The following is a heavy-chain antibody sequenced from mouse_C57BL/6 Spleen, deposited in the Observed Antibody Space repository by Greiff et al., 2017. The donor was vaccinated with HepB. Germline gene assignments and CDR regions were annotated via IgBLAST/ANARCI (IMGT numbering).Heavy chain of an antibody. J-gene: IGHJ4*01. CDR3: ARRGSSRHYYAMDY. D-gene: IGHD1-1*01. CDR1: GYTFTSYW. V-gene: IGHV1-52*01. CDR2: IDPSDSET. Sequence: QVQLQQPGAELVRPGSSVKLSCKASGYTFTSYWMHWVKQRPIQGLEWIGNIDPSDSETHYNQKFKDKATLTVDKSSSTAYMQLSSLTSEDSAVYYCARRGSSRHYYAMDYWGQGTSVTVSS.